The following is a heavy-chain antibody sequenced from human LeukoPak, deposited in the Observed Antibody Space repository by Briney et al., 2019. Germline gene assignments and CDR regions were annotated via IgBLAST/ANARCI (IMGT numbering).Heavy chain of an antibody. Sequence: PTGGSLRLSCAASGFSLSNYAMNWVRQTPGKGLEWVSGISGGNTYYADSVRGRFTISRDSSKNTLYLHMDSLRAEDTAVYLCAKGYTTGWSEGYLDCWGQGTLVSVSS. J-gene: IGHJ4*02. CDR1: GFSLSNYA. CDR2: ISGGNT. V-gene: IGHV3-23*01. CDR3: AKGYTTGWSEGYLDC. D-gene: IGHD6-19*01.